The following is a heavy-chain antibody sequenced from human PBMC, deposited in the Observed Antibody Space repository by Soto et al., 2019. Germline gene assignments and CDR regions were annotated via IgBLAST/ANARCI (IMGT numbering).Heavy chain of an antibody. CDR2: IDYSGTT. CDR1: GDSISSGSYH. CDR3: ARRTNTAGGWFDS. D-gene: IGHD6-13*01. J-gene: IGHJ5*01. V-gene: IGHV4-39*01. Sequence: SETLYLTCTVSGDSISSGSYHWGGIRQPPGKGLEWIGSIDYSGTTFYNASLNSRVTISADTSKNQLSLKLSSVTAADTALYYCARRTNTAGGWFDSWGQGALVT.